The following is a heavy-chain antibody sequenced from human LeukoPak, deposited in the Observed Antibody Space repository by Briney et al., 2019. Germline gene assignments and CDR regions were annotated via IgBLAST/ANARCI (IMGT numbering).Heavy chain of an antibody. Sequence: ASVKVSCKASGYTFTSYGISWVRPAPGQGLEWMGWISAYNGNTNYAQKLQGRVTMTTDTSTSTAYMELRSLRSDDTAVYYCARDQFIYCSSTSCYENWFDPWGQGTLVTVSS. CDR2: ISAYNGNT. CDR1: GYTFTSYG. CDR3: ARDQFIYCSSTSCYENWFDP. J-gene: IGHJ5*02. V-gene: IGHV1-18*04. D-gene: IGHD2-2*01.